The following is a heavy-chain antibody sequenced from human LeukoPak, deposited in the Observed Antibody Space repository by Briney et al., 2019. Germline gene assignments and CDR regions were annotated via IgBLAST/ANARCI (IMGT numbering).Heavy chain of an antibody. CDR2: INHSGSA. V-gene: IGHV4-34*01. D-gene: IGHD3-3*01. CDR1: GGSFSGYY. J-gene: IGHJ4*02. Sequence: SETLSLTCAAYGGSFSGYYWSWIRQPPGKGLEWIGEINHSGSANYNPSLKSRVTLSIDKSKNQFSLNLSSVTAADTAVYYCARARRDSGYYKIDYWGQGTLVTVSS. CDR3: ARARRDSGYYKIDY.